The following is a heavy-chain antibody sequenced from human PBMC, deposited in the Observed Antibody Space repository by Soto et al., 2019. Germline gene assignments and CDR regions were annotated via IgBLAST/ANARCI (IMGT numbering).Heavy chain of an antibody. J-gene: IGHJ4*02. CDR2: ISSSSSYI. CDR3: ARDHEGYSNMNDY. CDR1: GFTFSSYS. D-gene: IGHD4-4*01. Sequence: GGSLRLSCAASGFTFSSYSMNWVRQAPGKGLEWVSSISSSSSYIYYADSVKGRFTISRDNAKNSLYLQMNSLRAEDTAVYYCARDHEGYSNMNDYWGQGTLVTVSS. V-gene: IGHV3-21*01.